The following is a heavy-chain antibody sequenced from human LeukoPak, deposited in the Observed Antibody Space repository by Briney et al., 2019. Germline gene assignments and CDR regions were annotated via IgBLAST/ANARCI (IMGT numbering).Heavy chain of an antibody. CDR3: ARDGGSDSYGSYYFDY. CDR1: GGSISSGGYY. V-gene: IGHV4-31*03. Sequence: SQTLSLTCTVSGGSISSGGYYWSWIRQHPGKGLERIGYIYYSGSTYYNPSFKSRVTISVDTSKNQFSLKLSSVTAADTAVYYCARDGGSDSYGSYYFDYWGQGTLVTVSS. CDR2: IYYSGST. D-gene: IGHD5-18*01. J-gene: IGHJ4*02.